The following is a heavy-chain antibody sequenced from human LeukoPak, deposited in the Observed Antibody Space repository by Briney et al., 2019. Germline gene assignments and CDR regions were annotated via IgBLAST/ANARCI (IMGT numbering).Heavy chain of an antibody. D-gene: IGHD3-22*01. CDR2: ISGSGGRTI. CDR1: GFTFSSYA. Sequence: GGSLRLSCAASGFTFSSYAMSWVRQAPGKGLEWVSSISGSGGRTIYYADSVKGRFTISRDNVKNSLYLQMNSLRAEDTAVYYCARDHNGGYEYFDYWGQGTLVTVSS. CDR3: ARDHNGGYEYFDY. V-gene: IGHV3-23*01. J-gene: IGHJ4*02.